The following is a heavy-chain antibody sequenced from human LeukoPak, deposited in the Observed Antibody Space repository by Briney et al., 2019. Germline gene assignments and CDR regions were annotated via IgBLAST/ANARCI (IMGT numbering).Heavy chain of an antibody. CDR3: ARVYSSSWYLDY. CDR1: GGSFSGYY. CDR2: INHSGST. V-gene: IGHV4-34*01. Sequence: SETLSLTCAVYGGSFSGYYWSWVRQPPGKGLEWIGEINHSGSTNYNPSLKSRVTISVDTSKNQFSLKLSSVTAADTAVYYCARVYSSSWYLDYWGQGTLVTVSS. D-gene: IGHD6-13*01. J-gene: IGHJ4*02.